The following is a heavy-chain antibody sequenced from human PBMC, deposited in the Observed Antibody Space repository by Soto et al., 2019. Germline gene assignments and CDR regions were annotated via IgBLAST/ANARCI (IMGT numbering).Heavy chain of an antibody. Sequence: GGSLRLSCAASGFTFSSYWMSWVRQAPGKGLEWVANIKQDGSEKYYVDSVKGRFTISRDNAKNSLYLQMNSLRAEDTAVYYCARAGNYYYYYYMDVWGKGTTVTVS. CDR3: ARAGNYYYYYYMDV. J-gene: IGHJ6*03. CDR2: IKQDGSEK. CDR1: GFTFSSYW. V-gene: IGHV3-7*01.